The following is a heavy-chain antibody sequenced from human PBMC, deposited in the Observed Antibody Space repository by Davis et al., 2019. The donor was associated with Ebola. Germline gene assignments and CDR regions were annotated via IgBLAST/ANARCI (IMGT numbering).Heavy chain of an antibody. V-gene: IGHV3-21*01. D-gene: IGHD3-10*01. J-gene: IGHJ2*01. Sequence: GGSLRLSCAASGFTFSSYSMNWVRQAPGKGLEWVSSISSSSSYIYYADSVKGRFTISRDNAKNSLYLQMNSLRAEDTAVYYCARVRYYYGSGGTWYFDLWGRGTLVTVSS. CDR3: ARVRYYYGSGGTWYFDL. CDR2: ISSSSSYI. CDR1: GFTFSSYS.